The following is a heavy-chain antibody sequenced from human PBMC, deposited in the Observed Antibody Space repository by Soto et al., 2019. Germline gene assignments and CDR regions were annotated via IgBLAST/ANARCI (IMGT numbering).Heavy chain of an antibody. CDR1: GYTFTTYA. CDR3: AFSTNAYYYVDDY. J-gene: IGHJ4*02. CDR2: INAGNGDT. Sequence: GASVKVSCKASGYTFTTYAMHWVRQAPGQGLEWMGWINAGNGDTKYSQKFQGRVTISRDTSASTAYMELSSLRSEDTAVYYCAFSTNAYYYVDDYWGQGALVTVSS. D-gene: IGHD3-22*01. V-gene: IGHV1-3*01.